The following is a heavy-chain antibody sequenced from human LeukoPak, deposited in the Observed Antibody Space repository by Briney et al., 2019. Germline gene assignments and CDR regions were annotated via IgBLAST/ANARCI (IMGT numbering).Heavy chain of an antibody. CDR2: IFVVISTI. D-gene: IGHD3-16*01. CDR1: GFTFSYYA. CDR3: ARVRWGGLYSFDY. V-gene: IGHV3-48*01. Sequence: GGSLRLSCAASGFTFSYYAMNWVRQAPGEGLGWGSCIFVVISTIYYADSVNGRFTISRDDAKNSVYLQMNSVRAEDTAVYYCARVRWGGLYSFDYWGQGTLVTVSS. J-gene: IGHJ4*02.